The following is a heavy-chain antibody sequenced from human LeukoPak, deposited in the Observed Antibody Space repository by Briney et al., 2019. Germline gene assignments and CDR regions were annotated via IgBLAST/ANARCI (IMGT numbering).Heavy chain of an antibody. CDR3: ATVAVIRGVTYFDY. Sequence: PSETLSLTCTVSGGSISSYYWSWIRQPPGKGLEWIAYLFYSGSTDYNPSLESRVTISVDTSKNQFSLKLRSVTAADTAVYYCATVAVIRGVTYFDYWGQGTLVTVSS. V-gene: IGHV4-59*01. CDR1: GGSISSYY. J-gene: IGHJ4*02. D-gene: IGHD3-10*01. CDR2: LFYSGST.